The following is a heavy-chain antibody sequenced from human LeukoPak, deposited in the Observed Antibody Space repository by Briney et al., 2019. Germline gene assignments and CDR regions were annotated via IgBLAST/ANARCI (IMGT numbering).Heavy chain of an antibody. V-gene: IGHV3-23*01. CDR2: ISGSGGST. J-gene: IGHJ4*02. CDR1: GFALFA. D-gene: IGHD6-19*01. Sequence: GGSLRLSCTASGFALFAVHWVRQAPGKGLEWVSAISGSGGSTYYADSVKGRFTISRDNSRNTLYLQMNSLRAEDTAVYYCAKTDSSGWYYFDYWGQGTLVTVSS. CDR3: AKTDSSGWYYFDY.